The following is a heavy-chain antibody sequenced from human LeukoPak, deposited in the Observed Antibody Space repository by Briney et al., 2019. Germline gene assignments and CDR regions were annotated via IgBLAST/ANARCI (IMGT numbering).Heavy chain of an antibody. V-gene: IGHV3-64D*06. CDR2: IDNYGDGT. Sequence: GRSLRLSCSPSRFSFRNYARHCGRQPPGKGLEYVSAIDNYGDGTYYADSVKGRFTFPRNSYKETVYLQMSRLRAEDTAVYYCVKMDSRDYWGQGTLVIVSS. J-gene: IGHJ4*02. CDR1: RFSFRNYA. D-gene: IGHD3/OR15-3a*01. CDR3: VKMDSRDY.